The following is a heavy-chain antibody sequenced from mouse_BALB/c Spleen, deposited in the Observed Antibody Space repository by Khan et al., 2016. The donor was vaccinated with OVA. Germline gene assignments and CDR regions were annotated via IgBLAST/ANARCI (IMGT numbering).Heavy chain of an antibody. CDR2: IFPGSDTP. CDR3: ARGGYSVFAY. CDR1: GYTFTDYI. D-gene: IGHD2-14*01. V-gene: IGHV1-77*01. Sequence: VQLQESGPELVKPGASLKVSCKASGYTFTDYIIGWVKRSTRQGLEWIGDIFPGSDTPYYNEKFKDKATLTADKSSNTAYMQLSSLTSEDSAVYFCARGGYSVFAYWGQGTLVTVSA. J-gene: IGHJ3*01.